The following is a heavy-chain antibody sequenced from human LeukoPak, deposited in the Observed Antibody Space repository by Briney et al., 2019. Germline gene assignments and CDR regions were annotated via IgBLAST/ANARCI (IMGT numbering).Heavy chain of an antibody. CDR2: ISYDGSNK. V-gene: IGHV3-30-3*01. J-gene: IGHJ6*02. Sequence: GGSLRLSCAASGFTFSSYAMHWVRQAPGKGLEWVAVISYDGSNKYYADSVKGRFTISRDNSKNTLYLQMNSLRAEDTSVYYCARQSYYYGMDVWGQGTTVTVSS. CDR1: GFTFSSYA. CDR3: ARQSYYYGMDV.